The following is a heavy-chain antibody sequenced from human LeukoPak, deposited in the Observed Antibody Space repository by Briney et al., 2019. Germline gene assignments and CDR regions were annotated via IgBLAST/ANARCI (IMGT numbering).Heavy chain of an antibody. D-gene: IGHD5-24*01. CDR2: IKQDGGDK. CDR3: VRDVDI. CDR1: GFTFSNYW. Sequence: GGSLRLSCAASGFTFSNYWMSWVRQAPGKGLEWVANIKQDGGDKYYVDSVKGRFTISRDNAKNSLYLQMNGLTVEDTAVYYCVRDVDIWGQGTLVTVSS. V-gene: IGHV3-7*01. J-gene: IGHJ4*02.